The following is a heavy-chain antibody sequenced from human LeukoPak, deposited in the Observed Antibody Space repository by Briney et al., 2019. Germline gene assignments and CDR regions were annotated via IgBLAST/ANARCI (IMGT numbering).Heavy chain of an antibody. D-gene: IGHD5-12*01. Sequence: GGSLRLSCAASGFTFGSYGMHWVRQCPGKGLEWVAVIWYDGSNKHYADSVKGRFTISRDNSKNTLYLQINSLRAEDTAVYYCAREGNSGYDWNYWGQGTLVTVSS. V-gene: IGHV3-33*01. J-gene: IGHJ4*02. CDR1: GFTFGSYG. CDR3: AREGNSGYDWNY. CDR2: IWYDGSNK.